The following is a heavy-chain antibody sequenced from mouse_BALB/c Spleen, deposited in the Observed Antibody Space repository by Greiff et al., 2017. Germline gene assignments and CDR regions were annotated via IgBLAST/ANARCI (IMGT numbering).Heavy chain of an antibody. Sequence: VELQQSGPELVKPGASVKIPCKASGYTFTYYNMDWVKQSHGKSLEWIGDINPNNGGTIYNQKFKGKATLTVDKSSSTAYMELRSLTSEDTAVYYCARSLLRLRYFDYWGKGTTLTVSS. CDR3: ARSLLRLRYFDY. J-gene: IGHJ2*01. D-gene: IGHD1-2*01. V-gene: IGHV1-18*01. CDR2: INPNNGGT. CDR1: GYTFTYYN.